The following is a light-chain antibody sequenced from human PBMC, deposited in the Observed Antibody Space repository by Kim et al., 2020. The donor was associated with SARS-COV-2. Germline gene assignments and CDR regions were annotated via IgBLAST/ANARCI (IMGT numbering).Light chain of an antibody. CDR3: QSYDSTLSGSMGG. J-gene: IGLJ3*02. CDR2: VNN. V-gene: IGLV1-40*01. Sequence: QSVLTQPPSVSGAPGQRVTISCTGSRSNIGAGFDVHWYQQLPGKAPRVIISVNNKRPSGVPDRFSASKSGTSASLVITGLQAEDEADYYCQSYDSTLSGSMGGFGGGTQLTVL. CDR1: RSNIGAGFD.